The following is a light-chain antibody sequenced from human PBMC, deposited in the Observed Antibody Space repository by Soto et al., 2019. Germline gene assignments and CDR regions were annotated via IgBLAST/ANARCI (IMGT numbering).Light chain of an antibody. J-gene: IGLJ2*01. CDR3: QTWGTGPQVV. CDR2: LNSDGSH. V-gene: IGLV4-69*01. Sequence: QPVLTQSPSASASLGASVKLTCTLSSGHSSYAIAWHQQQPEKGPRYLIKLNSDGSHSKGDGIPDRFSGSSSGAERYLTISSLQSEDEADYYCQTWGTGPQVVFGGGTKLTVL. CDR1: SGHSSYA.